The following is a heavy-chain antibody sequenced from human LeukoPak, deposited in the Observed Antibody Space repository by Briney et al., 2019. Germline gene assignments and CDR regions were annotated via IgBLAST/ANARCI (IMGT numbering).Heavy chain of an antibody. CDR1: GSTFTGYY. CDR2: INLNSGGA. V-gene: IGHV1-2*02. Sequence: ASGKVSCKASGSTFTGYYIHWVRQAPGQGLEWMGGINLNSGGAKYAQNFQGRVIMTTDTSISTAYMDLSSLRSDDTAVYYCARSSPPTYYHFYYYMDVWGKGSTVTVSS. J-gene: IGHJ6*03. D-gene: IGHD6-13*01. CDR3: ARSSPPTYYHFYYYMDV.